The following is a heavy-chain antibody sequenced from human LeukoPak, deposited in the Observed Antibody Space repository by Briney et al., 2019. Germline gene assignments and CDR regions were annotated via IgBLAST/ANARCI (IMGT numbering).Heavy chain of an antibody. Sequence: SQTLSLTCTVSGGSISSGGYYWSWIRQTPGKGLEWIGYIYHSGSTYHNPSLKSRVTISVDRSKNQFSLKLSSVTAADTAVYYCARTDYGGNGGFDYWGQGTLVTVSS. D-gene: IGHD4-23*01. V-gene: IGHV4-30-2*01. CDR2: IYHSGST. CDR3: ARTDYGGNGGFDY. J-gene: IGHJ4*02. CDR1: GGSISSGGYY.